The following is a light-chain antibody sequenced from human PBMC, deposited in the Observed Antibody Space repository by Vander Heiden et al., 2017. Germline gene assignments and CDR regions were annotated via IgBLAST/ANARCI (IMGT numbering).Light chain of an antibody. Sequence: DIVMTQSPDSLAVSLGERATINCKSSQTVLYSSNNKDYLAWYQQKPRQPPKLLISWASTRESGVPDRFSGSGSGTDFTLTISSLQAEDVAVYYCQQFDNTPLTFGGGTKVEIK. CDR2: WAS. J-gene: IGKJ4*01. CDR1: QTVLYSSNNKDY. V-gene: IGKV4-1*01. CDR3: QQFDNTPLT.